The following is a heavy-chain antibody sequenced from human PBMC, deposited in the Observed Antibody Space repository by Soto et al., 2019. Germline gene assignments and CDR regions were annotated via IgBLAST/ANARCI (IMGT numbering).Heavy chain of an antibody. J-gene: IGHJ4*02. CDR2: IYPGDSDT. CDR3: PRHLVVAAKDFRDD. Sequence: GESLKISCKGFGYSFTSYWIGWVLQMPGKGLEWMGIIYPGDSDTRYSPSFKGQVTISADKSISTAYLQWSSLKPSDTAMYYCPRHLVVAAKDFRDDWGQGTLVTVSS. CDR1: GYSFTSYW. V-gene: IGHV5-51*01. D-gene: IGHD2-15*01.